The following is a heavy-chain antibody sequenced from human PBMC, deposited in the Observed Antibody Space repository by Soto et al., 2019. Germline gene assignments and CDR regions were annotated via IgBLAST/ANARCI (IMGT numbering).Heavy chain of an antibody. V-gene: IGHV3-30*18. CDR2: ISDDGSQK. Sequence: GRSMRLSCAASGFTFRTYGMHWVRQAPGKGLEWVAFISDDGSQKYYGDSVKGRFTISRDNSKNTLSLRMISLRTEDTSVYYCAKEAPGGWHFFDTWGQGTLVTVSS. J-gene: IGHJ4*02. D-gene: IGHD6-19*01. CDR3: AKEAPGGWHFFDT. CDR1: GFTFRTYG.